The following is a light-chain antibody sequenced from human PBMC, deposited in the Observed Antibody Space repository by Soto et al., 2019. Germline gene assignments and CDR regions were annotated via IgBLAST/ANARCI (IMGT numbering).Light chain of an antibody. J-gene: IGKJ2*01. CDR2: DAS. Sequence: EIVLTQSPATLSLSPGERATLSCRASQSVSSYLAWYQHKPGQAPRLLIYDASNRATGIPARFSGSGSGTDCTLTISSLEPEDVAVYDCQQRSNWPHTFGPGTKLEIK. V-gene: IGKV3-11*01. CDR3: QQRSNWPHT. CDR1: QSVSSY.